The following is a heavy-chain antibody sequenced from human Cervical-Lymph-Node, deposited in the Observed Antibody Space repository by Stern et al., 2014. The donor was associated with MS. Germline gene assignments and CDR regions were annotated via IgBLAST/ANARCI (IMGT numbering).Heavy chain of an antibody. CDR3: ATYRRPPYDFDH. J-gene: IGHJ4*02. V-gene: IGHV4-61*08. CDR1: GVSVPRGGSY. Sequence: VQLQASGPRLVPPWSTLSLTCTVAGVSVPRGGSYWSWLRRPPGQGLEWLGYVYSSGDTHYSPSLKSRVAMSIDISKNQFSLRLDSVTAADTAGYYCATYRRPPYDFDHWGQGTLVTVSS. CDR2: VYSSGDT. D-gene: IGHD3-16*01.